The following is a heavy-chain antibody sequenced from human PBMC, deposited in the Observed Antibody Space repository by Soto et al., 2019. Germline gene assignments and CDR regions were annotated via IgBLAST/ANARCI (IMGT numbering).Heavy chain of an antibody. J-gene: IGHJ6*02. CDR1: GLSLSTTGVG. V-gene: IGHV2-5*02. CDR2: IYWDDDK. CDR3: VQSRFGGHGLQSYSSHSYYGLDV. Sequence: QITLKESGPTLVKPTQTLTLTCTFSGLSLSTTGVGVGWIRQPPGKALEWLALIYWDDDKRYSPSLKSRLTITKAPSKSPVVLTMTNMDPVDTATYYCVQSRFGGHGLQSYSSHSYYGLDVWGQGTTVTVSS. D-gene: IGHD2-15*01.